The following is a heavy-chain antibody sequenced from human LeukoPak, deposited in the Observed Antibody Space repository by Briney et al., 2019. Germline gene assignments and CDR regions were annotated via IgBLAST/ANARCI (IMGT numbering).Heavy chain of an antibody. D-gene: IGHD3-16*02. CDR1: GFSFSNYE. Sequence: GGSLRLSCAASGFSFSNYEMNWVRQAPGKGLEWISYITASSTTIYYADSVKGRFTISRDNAKNSLSLQMNSLRAEDTAVYYCARALINLPDYWGQGTLVTVSS. CDR3: ARALINLPDY. CDR2: ITASSTTI. V-gene: IGHV3-48*03. J-gene: IGHJ4*02.